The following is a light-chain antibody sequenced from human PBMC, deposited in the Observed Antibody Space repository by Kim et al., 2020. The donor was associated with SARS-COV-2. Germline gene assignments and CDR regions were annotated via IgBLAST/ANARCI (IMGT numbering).Light chain of an antibody. CDR3: QQRANGLS. CDR2: DAS. CDR1: QSISTY. J-gene: IGKJ4*01. V-gene: IGKV3-11*01. Sequence: VLTQSPATLSLSPLERATLSCRSSQSISTYLAWYQQKPGQAPRLLIYDASKRTTCIPARFSGSGSGTDFTLSISSLEPEDFATYYCQQRANGLSCGGGTKM.